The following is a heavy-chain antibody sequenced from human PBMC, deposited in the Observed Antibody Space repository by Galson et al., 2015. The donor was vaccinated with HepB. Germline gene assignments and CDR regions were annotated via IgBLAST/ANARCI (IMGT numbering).Heavy chain of an antibody. D-gene: IGHD3-10*01. CDR3: ARSGMHGRGSGTFRGMDV. V-gene: IGHV3-30*02. CDR1: GFTFSSYG. CDR2: IRYDGSNK. J-gene: IGHJ6*02. Sequence: SLRLSCAASGFTFSSYGMHWVRQAPGKGLEWVAFIRYDGSNKYYADSVKGRFTISRDNSKNTLYLQMNSLRAEDTAVYYCARSGMHGRGSGTFRGMDVWGQGTTVTVSS.